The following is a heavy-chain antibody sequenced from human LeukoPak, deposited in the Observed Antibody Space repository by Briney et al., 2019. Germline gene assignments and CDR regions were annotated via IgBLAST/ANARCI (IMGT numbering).Heavy chain of an antibody. V-gene: IGHV3-23*01. Sequence: PGGSPRLSCAASGFTFSSYGMSWVRQAPGKGLEWVSAISGSGGSTYYADSVKGRFTISRDNSKNTLYLQMNSLRAEDTAVYYCAKDLVRGELGYFDYWGQGTLVTVSS. J-gene: IGHJ4*02. CDR2: ISGSGGST. CDR1: GFTFSSYG. CDR3: AKDLVRGELGYFDY. D-gene: IGHD3-10*01.